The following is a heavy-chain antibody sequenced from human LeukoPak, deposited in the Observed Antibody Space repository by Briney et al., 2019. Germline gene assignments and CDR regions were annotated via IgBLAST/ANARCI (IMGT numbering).Heavy chain of an antibody. CDR3: AREVYKAVAGTGATGAFDI. CDR2: IYYSGST. Sequence: SETLSLTCTVSGGSISSSSYYWGWIRQPPGKGLEWIGSIYYSGSTYYNPSLKSRVTISVDTSKNQFSLKLSSVTAADTAVYYCAREVYKAVAGTGATGAFDIWGQGTMVTVSS. J-gene: IGHJ3*02. CDR1: GGSISSSSYY. V-gene: IGHV4-39*07. D-gene: IGHD6-19*01.